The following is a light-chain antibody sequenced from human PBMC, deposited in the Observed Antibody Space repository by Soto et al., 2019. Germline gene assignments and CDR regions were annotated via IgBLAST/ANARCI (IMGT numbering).Light chain of an antibody. CDR2: EGS. CDR1: SSDVGSYNF. J-gene: IGLJ2*01. CDR3: CSFALRSTLI. Sequence: QSALTQPASVSGSPGQSITISCTGTSSDVGSYNFVSWYQQHPGKAPKVMIYEGSKRPSGVSNRFSGSKSGNTASLTISGLQAEDEGDYYCCSFALRSTLIFGGGTKLTVL. V-gene: IGLV2-23*01.